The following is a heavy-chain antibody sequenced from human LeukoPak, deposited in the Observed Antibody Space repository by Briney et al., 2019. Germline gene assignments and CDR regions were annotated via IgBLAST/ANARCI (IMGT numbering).Heavy chain of an antibody. CDR3: ARFLRGRFLGSSPPGY. D-gene: IGHD3-3*01. J-gene: IGHJ4*02. CDR1: GYTFTGYY. Sequence: ASVKVSCKASGYTFTGYYMHWVRQAPGQGLEWMGRINPNSGGTNYAQKFQGRVTMTRDTSISTAYMELSSLRSEDTAVYYCARFLRGRFLGSSPPGYWGQGTLVTVSS. V-gene: IGHV1-2*06. CDR2: INPNSGGT.